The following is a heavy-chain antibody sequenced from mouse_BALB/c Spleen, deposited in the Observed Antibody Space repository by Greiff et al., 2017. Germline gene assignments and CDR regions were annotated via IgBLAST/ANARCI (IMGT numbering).Heavy chain of an antibody. CDR1: GYTFTSYW. Sequence: VQLQQSGAELAKPGASVKMSCKASGYTFTSYWMHWVKQRPGQGLEWIGYINPSTGYTEYNQKFKDKATLTADKSSSTAYMQLSSLTSEDSAVYYCASWNWDWYFDVWGAGTTVTVSS. D-gene: IGHD4-1*01. CDR3: ASWNWDWYFDV. V-gene: IGHV1-7*01. J-gene: IGHJ1*01. CDR2: INPSTGYT.